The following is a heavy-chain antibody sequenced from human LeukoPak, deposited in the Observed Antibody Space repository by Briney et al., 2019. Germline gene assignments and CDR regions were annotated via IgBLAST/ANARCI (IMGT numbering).Heavy chain of an antibody. CDR3: ARVGPHYGSGKLEDY. J-gene: IGHJ4*02. Sequence: WASVKVSCKASGYTFTSYGISWVRQAPGQGLEWMGWISAYNDNTNYAQKLQGRVTMTTDTSTSTAYMELRSLRSDDTAVYYCARVGPHYGSGKLEDYWGQGTLVTVSS. CDR2: ISAYNDNT. CDR1: GYTFTSYG. V-gene: IGHV1-18*04. D-gene: IGHD3-10*01.